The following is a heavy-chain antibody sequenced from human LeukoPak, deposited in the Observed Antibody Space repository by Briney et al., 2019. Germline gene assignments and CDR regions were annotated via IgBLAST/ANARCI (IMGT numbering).Heavy chain of an antibody. Sequence: GGSLRLSCTASGFTFSSYSMNWVRQAPGKGLEWVSSISSNSYHIFYADSVKGRFTTSRDNAKNSLYLQMDSLRAEDTAVYYCTRDLASQPDYWGQGGLVIVSS. CDR3: TRDLASQPDY. D-gene: IGHD1-1*01. J-gene: IGHJ4*02. CDR2: ISSNSYHI. CDR1: GFTFSSYS. V-gene: IGHV3-21*01.